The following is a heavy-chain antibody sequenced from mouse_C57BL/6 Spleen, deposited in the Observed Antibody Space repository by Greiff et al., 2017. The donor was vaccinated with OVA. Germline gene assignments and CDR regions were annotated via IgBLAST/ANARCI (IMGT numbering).Heavy chain of an antibody. J-gene: IGHJ3*01. D-gene: IGHD2-3*01. CDR2: INPNNGGT. CDR1: GYTFTDYY. V-gene: IGHV1-26*01. CDR3: LYDGPRFAY. Sequence: EVQLQQSGPELVKPGASVKISCKASGYTFTDYYMNWVKQSHGKSLEWIGDINPNNGGTSYNQKFKGKATLTVDKSSSTAYMELRSLTSEDSAVYYCLYDGPRFAYWGQGTLVTVSA.